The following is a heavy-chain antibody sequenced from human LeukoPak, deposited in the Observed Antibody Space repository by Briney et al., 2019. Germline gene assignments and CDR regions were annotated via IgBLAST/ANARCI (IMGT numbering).Heavy chain of an antibody. D-gene: IGHD1-26*01. J-gene: IGHJ4*02. CDR1: GYTFTGYY. CDR2: INPNSGGT. CDR3: ARNGGSYDY. Sequence: ASVKVSCKASGYTFTGYYMHWVRQAPGQGLEWMGWINPNSGGTNYAQKFQGRVTMTRDKSSRTAYMELSRLTSDDTAVYYCARNGGSYDYWGQGTLVTVSS. V-gene: IGHV1-2*02.